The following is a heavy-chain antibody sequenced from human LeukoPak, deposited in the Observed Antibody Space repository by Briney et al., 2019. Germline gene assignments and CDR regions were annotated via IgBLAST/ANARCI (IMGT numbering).Heavy chain of an antibody. CDR2: IYYSATS. Sequence: PSETLSLTCTVSGGSISGYYWSWMRQPPGKELEWIGYIYYSATSNYNPALKSRVTISADTSKNQFSLKLTSVTAADTAVYYCARDLGRGGGNYYFDFWGQGILVTVSS. CDR3: ARDLGRGGGNYYFDF. J-gene: IGHJ4*02. D-gene: IGHD2-15*01. V-gene: IGHV4-59*01. CDR1: GGSISGYY.